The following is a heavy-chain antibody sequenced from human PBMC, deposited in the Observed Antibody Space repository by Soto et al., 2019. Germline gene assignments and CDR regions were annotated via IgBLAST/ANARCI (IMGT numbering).Heavy chain of an antibody. CDR3: EREREKGYDYYGMEV. Sequence: GSAVKSSFNASGGTFSSCAISWVRKAPGQGIEWMGGIIPIFGTANYAQNCQGRGTITADESTSTAYTELSSLRSEDTAVYDCEREREKGYDYYGMEVWGQWTTVHVSS. J-gene: IGHJ6*02. V-gene: IGHV1-69*13. CDR1: GGTFSSCA. CDR2: IIPIFGTA.